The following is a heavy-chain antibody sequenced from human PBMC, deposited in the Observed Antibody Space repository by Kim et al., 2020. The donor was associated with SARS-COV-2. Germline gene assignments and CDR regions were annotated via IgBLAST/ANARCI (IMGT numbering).Heavy chain of an antibody. CDR1: GGSISSSSYY. V-gene: IGHV4-39*01. Sequence: SETLSLTCTVSGGSISSSSYYWGWIRQPPGKGLEWIGSIYYSGSTYYNPSLKSRVTISVDTSKNQFSLKLSSVTAADTAVYYCARRKAYGETDYWGQGTLVTVSS. J-gene: IGHJ4*02. D-gene: IGHD4-17*01. CDR2: IYYSGST. CDR3: ARRKAYGETDY.